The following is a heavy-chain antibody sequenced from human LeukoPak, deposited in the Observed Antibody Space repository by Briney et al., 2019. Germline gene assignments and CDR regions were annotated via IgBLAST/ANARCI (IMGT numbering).Heavy chain of an antibody. CDR2: IWSDGSEK. D-gene: IGHD3/OR15-3a*01. CDR1: GFTFSHYG. V-gene: IGHV3-33*06. J-gene: IGHJ4*02. Sequence: PGGSLRLSRATSGFTFSHYGMHWVRQAPGKGLEWVAVIWSDGSEKYYGDSVKGRFTISRDNSKKTVYLQMNSLRVEDTAVYYCAKDAQRGFDFSNSLESWGQGTLVTVSS. CDR3: AKDAQRGFDFSNSLES.